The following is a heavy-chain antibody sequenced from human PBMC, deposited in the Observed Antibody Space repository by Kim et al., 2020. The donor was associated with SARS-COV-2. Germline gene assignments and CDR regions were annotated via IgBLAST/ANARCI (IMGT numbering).Heavy chain of an antibody. J-gene: IGHJ4*02. CDR3: ARTRSCSSTSCYVDY. V-gene: IGHV3-23*01. D-gene: IGHD2-2*01. Sequence: DSVKGRFTISRDSSKNTLYLQMVRLRVDDTALYYCARTRSCSSTSCYVDYWGQGTLVTVSS.